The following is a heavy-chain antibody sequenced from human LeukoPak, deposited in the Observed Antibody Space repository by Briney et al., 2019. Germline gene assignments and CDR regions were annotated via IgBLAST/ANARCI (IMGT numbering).Heavy chain of an antibody. D-gene: IGHD4-11*01. J-gene: IGHJ4*02. Sequence: GGSLRLSCAASGFTFDDYGMSWVRQAPGKGLEWVSGINWNGASTGYVDSVKGRFTISRDNAKNSLYLQMNSLRAEDTALYYCARDDYSNPLWDYWGQGTLVTVSS. CDR1: GFTFDDYG. CDR3: ARDDYSNPLWDY. CDR2: INWNGAST. V-gene: IGHV3-20*04.